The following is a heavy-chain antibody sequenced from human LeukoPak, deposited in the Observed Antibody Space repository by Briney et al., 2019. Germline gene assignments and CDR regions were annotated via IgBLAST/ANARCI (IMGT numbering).Heavy chain of an antibody. V-gene: IGHV3-7*01. D-gene: IGHD2-2*01. CDR1: GFTFSSYW. J-gene: IGHJ5*02. Sequence: GGSLRLSCAASGFTFSSYWMSCVRQAPGKGLEWVANIKQDGSEEYYVDSVKGRFTISRDNAKNSLYLQMNSLRAEDTAVYYCARYIVVVPAAITESTDNWFDPWGQGTLVTVSS. CDR2: IKQDGSEE. CDR3: ARYIVVVPAAITESTDNWFDP.